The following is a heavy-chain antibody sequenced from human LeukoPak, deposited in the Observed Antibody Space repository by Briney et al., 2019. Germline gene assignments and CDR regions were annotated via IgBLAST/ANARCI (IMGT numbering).Heavy chain of an antibody. CDR2: IYYSGST. CDR3: ARQGGSGMGADYFDY. V-gene: IGHV4-39*01. J-gene: IGHJ4*02. D-gene: IGHD1-26*01. CDR1: GGSISSSSYY. Sequence: SETLSLTXTVSGGSISSSSYYWGWIRQPPGNGLEWIGSIYYSGSTYYNPSLKSRVTISVDTSKNQFSLKLSSVTAADTAVYYCARQGGSGMGADYFDYWGQGTLVTVSS.